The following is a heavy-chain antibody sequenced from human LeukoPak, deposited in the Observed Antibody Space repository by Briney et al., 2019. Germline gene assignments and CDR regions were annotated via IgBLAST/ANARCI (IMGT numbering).Heavy chain of an antibody. CDR1: GFTVSSNY. CDR2: ISGSGGST. CDR3: AKNLHSGSYPCFDY. Sequence: GGSLRLSCAASGFTVSSNYMSWVRQAPGKGLEWVSAISGSGGSTYYADSVKGRFTISRDNSKNTLYLQMNSLRAEDTAVYYCAKNLHSGSYPCFDYWGQGTLVTVSS. D-gene: IGHD1-26*01. V-gene: IGHV3-23*01. J-gene: IGHJ4*02.